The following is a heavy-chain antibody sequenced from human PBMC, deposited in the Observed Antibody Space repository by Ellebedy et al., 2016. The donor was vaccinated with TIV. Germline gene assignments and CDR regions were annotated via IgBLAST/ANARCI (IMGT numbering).Heavy chain of an antibody. V-gene: IGHV3-11*01. CDR3: ARVQRRITMLRGVFYMDV. J-gene: IGHJ6*03. Sequence: PGGSLRLSCTASGFTFSQYYMTWIRQAPGKGLECISYLSGGGSTVYDADSVNGRFTMSRDNAKNSVFLQMNSLRADDTAVYFCARVQRRITMLRGVFYMDVWGKGTTVTVSS. CDR2: LSGGGSTV. D-gene: IGHD3-10*01. CDR1: GFTFSQYY.